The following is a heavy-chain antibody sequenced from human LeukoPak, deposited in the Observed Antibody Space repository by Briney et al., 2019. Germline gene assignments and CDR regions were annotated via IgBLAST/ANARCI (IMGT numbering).Heavy chain of an antibody. J-gene: IGHJ4*02. CDR1: GYTFTDYY. CDR2: INPNSGGT. CDR3: ARAIAVVDY. V-gene: IGHV1-2*02. Sequence: ASVKVSCKASGYTFTDYYIHWVRQAPGQGLEWMGWINPNSGGTNSVQKFQGRVTMTKDTSISTAYMELSRLRSDDTAVYFCARAIAVVDYWGQGTLVTVSS. D-gene: IGHD6-19*01.